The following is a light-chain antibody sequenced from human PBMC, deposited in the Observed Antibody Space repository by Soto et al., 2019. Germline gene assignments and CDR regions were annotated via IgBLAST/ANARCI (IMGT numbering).Light chain of an antibody. CDR2: NTF. CDR3: QQYGALPPT. Sequence: EVVLTQSPGTLSLSPGERATLSCRTSQSVVNYQLAWYRQKPGQAPRLLIYNTFHRATGIPDRFSGTGSETDFTLTISGLEPEDFAVYQCQQYGALPPTFGQGTRVEIK. V-gene: IGKV3-20*01. J-gene: IGKJ1*01. CDR1: QSVVNYQ.